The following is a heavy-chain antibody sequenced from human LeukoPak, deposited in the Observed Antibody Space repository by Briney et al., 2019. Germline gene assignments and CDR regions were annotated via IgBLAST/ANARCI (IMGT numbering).Heavy chain of an antibody. CDR3: AKVRHGAYFDY. CDR2: ISWNSGSI. CDR1: GFTFDDYA. D-gene: IGHD4/OR15-4a*01. Sequence: GGSLRLSCEASGFTFDDYAMHWVRQAPGKGLEWVSGISWNSGSIGYADSVKGRFTISRDNAKNSLYLQMNSLRAEDTALYYCAKVRHGAYFDYWGQGTLVTVSS. J-gene: IGHJ4*02. V-gene: IGHV3-9*01.